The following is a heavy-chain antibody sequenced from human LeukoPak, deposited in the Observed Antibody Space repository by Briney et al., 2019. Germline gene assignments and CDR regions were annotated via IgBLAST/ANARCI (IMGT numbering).Heavy chain of an antibody. CDR2: ISGSGGST. CDR3: AKVQYSSGWYFDY. J-gene: IGHJ4*02. CDR1: GFTFSIYA. Sequence: GGSLRLSCAASGFTFSIYAMSWVRQAPGKGLEWVSAISGSGGSTYYADSVKGRFTISRDNSKNTLYLQMNSLRAEDTAVYYCAKVQYSSGWYFDYWGQGTLVTVSS. D-gene: IGHD6-19*01. V-gene: IGHV3-23*01.